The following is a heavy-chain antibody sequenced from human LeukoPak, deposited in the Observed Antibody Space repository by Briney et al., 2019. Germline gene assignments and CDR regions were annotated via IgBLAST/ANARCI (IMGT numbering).Heavy chain of an antibody. CDR3: ARVSLVRGAPDYYFDY. V-gene: IGHV4-4*02. CDR1: GGSISSSNW. Sequence: SETLSLTCAVSGGSISSSNWWSWVRQPPGKGLEWIGEIYHSGSTNYNPSLKSRVTMSVDTSKNQFSLKLSSVTAADTAVYYCARVSLVRGAPDYYFDYWGQGTLVTVSS. D-gene: IGHD3-10*01. CDR2: IYHSGST. J-gene: IGHJ4*02.